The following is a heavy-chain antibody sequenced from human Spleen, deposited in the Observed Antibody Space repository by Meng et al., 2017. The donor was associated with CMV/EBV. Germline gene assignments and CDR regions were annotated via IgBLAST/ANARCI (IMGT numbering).Heavy chain of an antibody. CDR3: AYYSSSGFEIDY. J-gene: IGHJ4*02. CDR1: GVSLSGYY. V-gene: IGHV4-34*01. D-gene: IGHD6-6*01. Sequence: GSLRLSCGVYGVSLSGYYWTWIRQPPGKGLECIGEITHSGSTNYNPSPKSRVTISVDTSKNQFSLRLSSVTAADTAVYYCAYYSSSGFEIDYWGQGTLVTVSS. CDR2: ITHSGST.